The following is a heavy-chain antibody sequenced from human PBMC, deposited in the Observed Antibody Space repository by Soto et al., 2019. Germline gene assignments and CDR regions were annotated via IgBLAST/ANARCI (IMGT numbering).Heavy chain of an antibody. D-gene: IGHD3-22*01. V-gene: IGHV3-30*18. Sequence: QVQLVESGGGVVQPGRSLRLSCAASGFTFSSYGMHWVRQAPGKGLEWVAVISYDGSNKYYADSVKGRFTISRDNSKNTLYRQMNSLRAEDTAVYYCANSYYYDSSGSVDYWGQGTLVTVSS. CDR3: ANSYYYDSSGSVDY. CDR1: GFTFSSYG. CDR2: ISYDGSNK. J-gene: IGHJ4*02.